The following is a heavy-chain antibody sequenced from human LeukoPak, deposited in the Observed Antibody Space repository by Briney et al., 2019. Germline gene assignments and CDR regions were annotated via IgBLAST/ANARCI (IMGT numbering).Heavy chain of an antibody. V-gene: IGHV1-69*13. CDR2: IIPIFGTA. CDR3: ARVDYYYYGMDV. Sequence: SVKVSCKASGGTFSSYAISWVRQAPGQGLEWMGGIIPIFGTANCAQKFQGRVTITADESTSTAYIELSSLRSEDTAVYYCARVDYYYYGMDVWGQGTTVTVSS. J-gene: IGHJ6*02. CDR1: GGTFSSYA.